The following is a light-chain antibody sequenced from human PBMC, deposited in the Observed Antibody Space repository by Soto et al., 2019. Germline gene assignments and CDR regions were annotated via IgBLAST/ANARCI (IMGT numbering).Light chain of an antibody. J-gene: IGKJ1*01. CDR1: QSISSW. CDR2: KAS. Sequence: DIQMTQSPSTLSASVGDRVTITCRASQSISSWLAWYQQKPGKAPKLLIYKASSLQSGVPSRFSGSGSGTEFTLTISSLLPDDFADYYCQQCSSYPWTFGQGTKVEIK. CDR3: QQCSSYPWT. V-gene: IGKV1-5*03.